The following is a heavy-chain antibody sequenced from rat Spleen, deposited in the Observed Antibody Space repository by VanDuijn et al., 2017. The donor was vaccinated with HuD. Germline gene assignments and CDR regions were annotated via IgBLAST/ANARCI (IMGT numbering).Heavy chain of an antibody. Sequence: EVLLVESGGGLVQPGRSLTLSCATSGFTFSDYGMAWVCQAPTKGLEWVATITYDGSSIYYRDSVKGRFTISRDNGKSTLYLQMDSLRSEDTATYYCVRQNSGYYFDSWGQGVMVTVSS. J-gene: IGHJ2*01. CDR1: GFTFSDYG. V-gene: IGHV5-29*01. CDR3: VRQNSGYYFDS. D-gene: IGHD4-3*01. CDR2: ITYDGSSI.